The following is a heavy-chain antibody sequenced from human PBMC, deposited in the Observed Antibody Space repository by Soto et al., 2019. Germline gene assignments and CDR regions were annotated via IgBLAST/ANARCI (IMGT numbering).Heavy chain of an antibody. CDR1: GGSISRSSDY. Sequence: QLQLQESGPGLVKPSETLSLTCTVSGGSISRSSDYWVWIRQPPGKGLEWIGSIYYSVSTYYNPSLKSRVTISVDTSTHQFSLKMSSVTAADTAVYYCARDHPGRDGYIVDAFDIWGQGTMVTVSS. D-gene: IGHD2-21*01. CDR3: ARDHPGRDGYIVDAFDI. V-gene: IGHV4-39*02. CDR2: IYYSVST. J-gene: IGHJ3*02.